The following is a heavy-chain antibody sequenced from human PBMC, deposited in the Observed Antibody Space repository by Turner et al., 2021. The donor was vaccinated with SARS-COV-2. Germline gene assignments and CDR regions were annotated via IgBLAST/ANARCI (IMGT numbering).Heavy chain of an antibody. J-gene: IGHJ4*02. CDR3: AKESNFDY. V-gene: IGHV3-30*18. CDR2: ISYDGSNK. CDR1: GFTFSSYG. Sequence: QVQLVEPGGGVVQPGRSLGLSCAASGFTFSSYGMHWVRQAPGKGLEWVALISYDGSNKYYADSVKGRFTISRDNSKNTLYLQMNSLRAEDTAVYYCAKESNFDYWGQGTLVTVSS.